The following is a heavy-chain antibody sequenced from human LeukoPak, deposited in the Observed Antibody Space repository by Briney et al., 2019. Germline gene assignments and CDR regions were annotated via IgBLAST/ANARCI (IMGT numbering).Heavy chain of an antibody. J-gene: IGHJ4*01. CDR3: ARALYGDHEDY. Sequence: SETLSLTCTVSGGSISSGSYYWSWIRQPAGKGLEWIGRMYTSGSTNYNPSLKSRVTISVDTSKNQFSLKLSSVTAADTAVYYCARALYGDHEDYWGQGTLVTVSS. CDR2: MYTSGST. D-gene: IGHD4-17*01. CDR1: GGSISSGSYY. V-gene: IGHV4-61*02.